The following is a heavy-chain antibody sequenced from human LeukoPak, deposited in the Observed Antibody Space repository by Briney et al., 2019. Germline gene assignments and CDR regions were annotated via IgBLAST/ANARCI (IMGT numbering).Heavy chain of an antibody. CDR2: IIPIFGTA. D-gene: IGHD2-2*01. V-gene: IGHV1-69*13. CDR1: GGTFSSYA. J-gene: IGHJ6*03. Sequence: SVKVSCKASGGTFSSYAISWVRQAPGQGLEWMGGIIPIFGTANYAQKFQGRVTITADESTSTAYMELSSLRSEDTAVYYCARDRAPGCSSTSCYGAYYYYYMDVWGKGTTVTISS. CDR3: ARDRAPGCSSTSCYGAYYYYYMDV.